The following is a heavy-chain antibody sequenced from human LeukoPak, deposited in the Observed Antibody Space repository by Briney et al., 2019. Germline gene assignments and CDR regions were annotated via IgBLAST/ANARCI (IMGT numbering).Heavy chain of an antibody. CDR3: ARSTIFGVVIQFNWFDP. V-gene: IGHV4-39*01. CDR2: IYYSGST. CDR1: GGSISSSSYY. Sequence: SETLSLTCTVSGGSISSSSYYWGWIRQPPGKGLEWIGSIYYSGSTYYNPSLKSRVTISVDTSKNQFSLKLSSATAADTAVYYCARSTIFGVVIQFNWFDPWGQGTLVTVSS. D-gene: IGHD3-3*01. J-gene: IGHJ5*02.